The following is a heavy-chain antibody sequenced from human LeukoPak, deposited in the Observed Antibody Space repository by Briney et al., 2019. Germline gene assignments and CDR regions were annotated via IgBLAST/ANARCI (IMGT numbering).Heavy chain of an antibody. D-gene: IGHD2/OR15-2a*01. J-gene: IGHJ4*02. CDR1: GGSISSSSYY. CDR2: IYYSGST. Sequence: SETLSLTCTVSGGSISSSSYYWSWIRQPPGKGLEWIGYIYYSGSTNYNPSLKSRVTISVDTSKNQFSLKLSSVTAADTAVYYCARDPSGSLSLWGQGTLVTVSS. V-gene: IGHV4-61*01. CDR3: ARDPSGSLSL.